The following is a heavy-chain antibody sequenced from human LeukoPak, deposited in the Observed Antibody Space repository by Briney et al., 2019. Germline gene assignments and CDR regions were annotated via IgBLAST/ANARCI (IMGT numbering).Heavy chain of an antibody. D-gene: IGHD2-2*02. V-gene: IGHV1-69-2*01. CDR1: GYTFTDYY. J-gene: IGHJ6*04. Sequence: ASVKVSCKVSGYTFTDYYMHWVQQAPGKRLEWMGLVDPGDGETIYAEKYQGRVTITADTSTDTAYMELSSLRSEDTAVYYCATPGPSRGLGYCSRTSCYNVWGKGTTVTVSS. CDR2: VDPGDGET. CDR3: ATPGPSRGLGYCSRTSCYNV.